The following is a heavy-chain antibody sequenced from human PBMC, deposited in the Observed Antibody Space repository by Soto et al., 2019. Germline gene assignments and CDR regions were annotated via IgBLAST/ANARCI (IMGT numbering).Heavy chain of an antibody. Sequence: GASVKVSCKASGGTFSSYAISWVRQAPGQGLEWMGGIIPIFGTANYAQKFQGRVTITADESTSTAYMELSSLRSEDTAVYYCARYCSSTSCYTTEPRGYYYYGMDVWGQGTTVTVSS. CDR3: ARYCSSTSCYTTEPRGYYYYGMDV. D-gene: IGHD2-2*02. V-gene: IGHV1-69*13. CDR1: GGTFSSYA. CDR2: IIPIFGTA. J-gene: IGHJ6*02.